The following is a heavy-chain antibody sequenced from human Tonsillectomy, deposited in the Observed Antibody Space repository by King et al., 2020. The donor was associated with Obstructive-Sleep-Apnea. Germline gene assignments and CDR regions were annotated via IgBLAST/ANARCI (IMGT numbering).Heavy chain of an antibody. V-gene: IGHV3-30*18. CDR2: ISYDGSNK. CDR1: GFTFSSYG. J-gene: IGHJ6*02. Sequence: VQLVESGGGVVQPGRSLRLSCAASGFTFSSYGMHWVRQAPGKGLEWVAVISYDGSNKYYADSVKGRFTISRDNSKNTLYLQMNSLRAEDTAVYYCANGEEGVLRFLEWLFDGYGMDVWGQGTTVTVSS. D-gene: IGHD3-3*01. CDR3: ANGEEGVLRFLEWLFDGYGMDV.